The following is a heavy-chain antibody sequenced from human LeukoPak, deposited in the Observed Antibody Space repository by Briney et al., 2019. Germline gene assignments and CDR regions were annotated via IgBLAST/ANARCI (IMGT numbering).Heavy chain of an antibody. Sequence: GGSLRLSCAASGFTFSNYEMHWVRQAPGKGLEWVSYISSSGSDIYYADSVKGRFTISRDNAKNSLYLQMNSLRAEDTAVYYCAIVPTSAGDWFDPWGQGTLVTVSS. CDR1: GFTFSNYE. V-gene: IGHV3-48*03. CDR3: AIVPTSAGDWFDP. J-gene: IGHJ5*02. CDR2: ISSSGSDI.